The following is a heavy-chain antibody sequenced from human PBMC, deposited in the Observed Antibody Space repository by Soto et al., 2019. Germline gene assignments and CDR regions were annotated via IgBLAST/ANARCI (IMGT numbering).Heavy chain of an antibody. V-gene: IGHV1-3*01. CDR3: YVVVTSTNYSAH. CDR2: INPGSGNR. D-gene: IGHD2-21*02. CDR1: GYKFTSLA. J-gene: IGHJ4*02. Sequence: QVQLVQSGAEVKKPGGSVRLSCQSSGYKFTSLAVHWVRQAPRQGLEWMGWINPGSGNRKYSQNFQGRVTLSSDTSASTVYMELNSLRSEDSAVFYCYVVVTSTNYSAHWGQGALVTVSS.